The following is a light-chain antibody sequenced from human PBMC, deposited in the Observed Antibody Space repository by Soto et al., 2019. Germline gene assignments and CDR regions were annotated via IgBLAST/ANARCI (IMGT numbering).Light chain of an antibody. J-gene: IGKJ2*02. V-gene: IGKV3-20*01. Sequence: DIVLTQSPGTLSLSPGERATLSCRASQSVTSSYLAWYYHKPGQAPRPPIYGASSRATGIPARFRGSGSGTDFTLTISRLEPEGFAVYYCQQYVTSARTFGQGTKLEIK. CDR3: QQYVTSART. CDR2: GAS. CDR1: QSVTSSY.